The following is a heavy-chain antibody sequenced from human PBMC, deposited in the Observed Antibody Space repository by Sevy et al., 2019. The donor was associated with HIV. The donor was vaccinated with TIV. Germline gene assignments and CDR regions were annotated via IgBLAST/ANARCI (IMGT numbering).Heavy chain of an antibody. V-gene: IGHV4-39*01. CDR2: MYYSGST. D-gene: IGHD3-10*01. J-gene: IGHJ4*02. CDR3: ARHRDYVTMVRGIDQ. CDR1: GGSISSSGSY. Sequence: SEILSLTCTVSGGSISSSGSYWGWIRQPPGKGLEWIGSMYYSGSTYHSPSLKTRITISVDTSKNQFSLRLSSVIAADTAVYYCARHRDYVTMVRGIDQWGQGTLVTVSS.